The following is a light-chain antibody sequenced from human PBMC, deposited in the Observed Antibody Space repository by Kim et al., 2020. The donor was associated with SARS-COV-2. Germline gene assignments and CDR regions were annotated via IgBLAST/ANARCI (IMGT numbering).Light chain of an antibody. Sequence: SYELTQPPSVSVAPGKTARINCGGNNIGSKSVHWYQQKPGQAPVLVIYYDSDRPSGIPERFSGSNSGNTATLTISRVEAGDEADYYCQVWDSSSDLSVFGGGTQLTVL. J-gene: IGLJ3*02. CDR2: YDS. CDR3: QVWDSSSDLSV. CDR1: NIGSKS. V-gene: IGLV3-21*04.